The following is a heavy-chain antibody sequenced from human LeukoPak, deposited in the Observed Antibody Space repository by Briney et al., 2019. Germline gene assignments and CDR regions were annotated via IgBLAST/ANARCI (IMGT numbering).Heavy chain of an antibody. CDR3: ARTRGPYDSSGYYYY. CDR2: INSDGSST. V-gene: IGHV3-74*01. CDR1: GFTFSSYW. Sequence: PGGSLRLSCAASGFTFSSYWMHWVRQAPGKGLVWVSRINSDGSSTSYADSVKGRFTISRDNAKNTLYLQMNSLRAEDTAVYYCARTRGPYDSSGYYYYWGQGTLVTVSS. D-gene: IGHD3-22*01. J-gene: IGHJ4*02.